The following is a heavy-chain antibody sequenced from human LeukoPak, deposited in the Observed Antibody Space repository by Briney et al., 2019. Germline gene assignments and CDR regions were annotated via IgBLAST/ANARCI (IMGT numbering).Heavy chain of an antibody. CDR3: ARDDALGDNALDI. CDR2: ILNDGSQE. V-gene: IGHV3-33*01. D-gene: IGHD3-16*01. CDR1: GFTFSSYG. J-gene: IGHJ3*02. Sequence: GGSLRLSCAASGFTFSSYGMHWVRQAPGKGLEWVAVILNDGSQEKYADSVKGRFTTSRDNSKNTLFLQMNRLRAEDTAVYYCARDDALGDNALDIWGQGTMVTVSS.